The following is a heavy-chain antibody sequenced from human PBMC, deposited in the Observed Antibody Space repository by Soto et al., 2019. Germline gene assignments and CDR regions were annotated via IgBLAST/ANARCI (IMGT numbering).Heavy chain of an antibody. D-gene: IGHD3-16*01. J-gene: IGHJ4*02. Sequence: ASVKVSCKASGYTFTNYYMHWVRQAPGQGLEWMGVIHYSGATPTYAQKFQGRVTMARDTSTSTVYVELSSLTSEDTAVYYCARGGQDLVTIGSFDYWGQGTLVTVSS. CDR1: GYTFTNYY. CDR3: ARGGQDLVTIGSFDY. CDR2: IHYSGATP. V-gene: IGHV1-46*01.